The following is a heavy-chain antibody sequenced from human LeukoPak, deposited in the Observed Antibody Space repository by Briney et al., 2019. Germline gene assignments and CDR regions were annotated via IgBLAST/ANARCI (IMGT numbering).Heavy chain of an antibody. Sequence: SVKVSCKASGGTFSSYAISWVRQAPGQGLEWMGRIIPIFGIANYAQKFQGRVTITADKSTSTAYMELSSLRSEDTAVYYCAAGGDSSGLDYWSQGTLVTVSS. D-gene: IGHD3-22*01. CDR3: AAGGDSSGLDY. CDR1: GGTFSSYA. J-gene: IGHJ4*02. CDR2: IIPIFGIA. V-gene: IGHV1-69*04.